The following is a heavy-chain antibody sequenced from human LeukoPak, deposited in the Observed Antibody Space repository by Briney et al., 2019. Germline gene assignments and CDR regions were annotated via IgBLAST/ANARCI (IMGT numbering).Heavy chain of an antibody. V-gene: IGHV4-34*01. Sequence: PSETLSLTCAVYGGSFSGYYWSWIRQPPGKGLEWIGGINHSGSTNYNPSLKSRVTISVDTSKNQFSLKLSSVTAADTAVYYCAREHPGGGSGIATTNYYYYYMDVWGKGTTVTVSS. D-gene: IGHD3-10*01. CDR1: GGSFSGYY. CDR2: INHSGST. CDR3: AREHPGGGSGIATTNYYYYYMDV. J-gene: IGHJ6*03.